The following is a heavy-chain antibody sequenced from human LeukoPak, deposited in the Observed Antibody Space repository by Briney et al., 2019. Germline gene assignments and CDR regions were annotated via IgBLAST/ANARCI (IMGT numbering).Heavy chain of an antibody. V-gene: IGHV4-39*01. CDR3: ARHESPLHVWGSYRLLDAFDI. CDR2: IYYSGST. D-gene: IGHD3-16*02. CDR1: GGSISSSSYY. J-gene: IGHJ3*02. Sequence: PSETLSLTCTVSGGSISSSSYYWGWIRQPPGKGLGWIGSIYYSGSTYYNPSLKSRVTISVDTSKDQFSLKLSSVTAADTAVYYCARHESPLHVWGSYRLLDAFDIWGQGTMVTVSS.